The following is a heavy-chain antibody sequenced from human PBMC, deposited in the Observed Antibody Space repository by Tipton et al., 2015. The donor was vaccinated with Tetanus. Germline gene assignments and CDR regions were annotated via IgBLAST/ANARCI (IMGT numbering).Heavy chain of an antibody. CDR1: GGSIRGGTFY. CDR2: IYESGDT. Sequence: TLSLTCTVSGGSIRGGTFYWGRIRQPPGKGLEWIGSIYESGDTYYIPSLKSRVTISVDTSKNQFPLNLNSMAAADTGVYYCARHQSGYFTPFDYWGQGNLVTVSS. D-gene: IGHD3-3*01. J-gene: IGHJ4*02. V-gene: IGHV4-39*01. CDR3: ARHQSGYFTPFDY.